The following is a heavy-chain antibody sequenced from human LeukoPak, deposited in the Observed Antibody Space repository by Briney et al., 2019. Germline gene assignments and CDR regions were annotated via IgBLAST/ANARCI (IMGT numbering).Heavy chain of an antibody. CDR3: ARQYSGSFV. D-gene: IGHD1-26*01. V-gene: IGHV3-74*01. J-gene: IGHJ4*02. CDR1: GFTFSSYW. CDR2: INTDGSTT. Sequence: GGSLRLSCSASGFTFSSYWMHWVRHAPGKGLVWVSRINTDGSTTNYADSVKGRFTISRDNAKNTLYLQMNSLRAEDTAVYYCARQYSGSFVWGQGTLVTVSS.